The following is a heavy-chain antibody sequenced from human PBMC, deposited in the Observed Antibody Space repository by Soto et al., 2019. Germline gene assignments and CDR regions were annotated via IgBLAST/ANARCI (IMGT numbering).Heavy chain of an antibody. V-gene: IGHV4-59*01. CDR1: GGSISSYY. D-gene: IGHD3-22*01. CDR3: ARSLYYYDSSGYYAYYFDC. J-gene: IGHJ4*02. CDR2: IYYSGST. Sequence: SETLSLTCTVSGGSISSYYWSWIRQPPGKGLEWIGYIYYSGSTNYNPSLKSRVTISVDTSKNQFSLKLSSVTAADTAVYYCARSLYYYDSSGYYAYYFDCWGQGTLVTVSS.